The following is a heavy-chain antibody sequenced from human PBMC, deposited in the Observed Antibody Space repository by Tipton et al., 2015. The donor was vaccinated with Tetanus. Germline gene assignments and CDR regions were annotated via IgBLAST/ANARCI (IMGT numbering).Heavy chain of an antibody. J-gene: IGHJ4*02. D-gene: IGHD3-22*01. CDR3: ARDGYYYDSSGYYHTTFDY. Sequence: QLVQSGAEVKKPGASVKVSCKASGYTFTGYYLHWVRQAPGQGLEWMGWINPNSGGTNYAQRFQGRVTMTRDTSISTAYMDLSRLRSDDTAVYYCARDGYYYDSSGYYHTTFDYWGQGTLVTVSS. CDR1: GYTFTGYY. V-gene: IGHV1-2*02. CDR2: INPNSGGT.